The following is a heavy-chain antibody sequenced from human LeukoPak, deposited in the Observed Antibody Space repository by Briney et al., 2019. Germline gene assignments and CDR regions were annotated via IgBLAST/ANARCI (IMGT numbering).Heavy chain of an antibody. CDR2: INPNSGGT. CDR3: ARALTTGTTNFDY. CDR1: GYTFTGYY. J-gene: IGHJ4*02. V-gene: IGHV1-2*02. D-gene: IGHD1-1*01. Sequence: ASVKVSCKASGYTFTGYYMHWVRQAPGQGLEWMGWINPNSGGTNYAQKSQGRVTMTRDTSISTAYMELSRLRSDDTAVYYCARALTTGTTNFDYWGQGTLVTVSS.